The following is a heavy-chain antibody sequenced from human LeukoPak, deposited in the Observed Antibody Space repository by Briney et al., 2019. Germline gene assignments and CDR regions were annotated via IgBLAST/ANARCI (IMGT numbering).Heavy chain of an antibody. CDR3: ARDQSYDSSASYYNRDHLLDY. J-gene: IGHJ4*02. D-gene: IGHD3-22*01. V-gene: IGHV1-2*02. CDR1: GYTFTGCY. CDR2: INPNSGGT. Sequence: ASVKVSCKASGYTFTGCYKHWVRQAPGQGLEWMGWINPNSGGTNYAQKFQGRVTMTRDTSISTAYMELSRLRSDDTAVYYCARDQSYDSSASYYNRDHLLDYWGQGTLVTVSS.